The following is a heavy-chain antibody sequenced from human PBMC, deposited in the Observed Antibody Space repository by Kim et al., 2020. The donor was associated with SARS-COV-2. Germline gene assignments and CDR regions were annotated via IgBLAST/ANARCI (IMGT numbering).Heavy chain of an antibody. Sequence: GESLKISCKGSGYSFTSYWIGWVHQMPGKGLEWMGIIYPGDSDTRYSPSFQGQVTISADKSISTAYLQWSSLKASDTAMYYCARLGGGSEYGSGSYYFDYWGQGTLVTVSS. V-gene: IGHV5-51*07. CDR3: ARLGGGSEYGSGSYYFDY. CDR1: GYSFTSYW. CDR2: IYPGDSDT. J-gene: IGHJ4*02. D-gene: IGHD3-10*01.